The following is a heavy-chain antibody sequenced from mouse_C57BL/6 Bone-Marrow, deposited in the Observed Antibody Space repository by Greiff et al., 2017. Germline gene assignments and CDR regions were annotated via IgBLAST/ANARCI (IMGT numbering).Heavy chain of an antibody. D-gene: IGHD1-1*01. CDR1: GYTFTSYG. V-gene: IGHV1-81*01. CDR3: ARSLLLFAY. J-gene: IGHJ3*01. CDR2: IYPRSGNT. Sequence: QVQLKQSGAELARPGASVTLSCKASGYTFTSYGISWVKQRTGQGLEWIGEIYPRSGNTYYNEKFKGKATLTADKSSSTAYMELRSLTSEDSAVYFCARSLLLFAYWGQGTLVTVSA.